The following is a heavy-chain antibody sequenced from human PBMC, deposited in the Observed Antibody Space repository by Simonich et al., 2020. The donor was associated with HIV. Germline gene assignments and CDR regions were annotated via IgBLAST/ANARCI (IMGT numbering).Heavy chain of an antibody. D-gene: IGHD2-2*02. Sequence: RVTMTTDTSTSTAYMELRSLRSDDTAVYYCARGRLYPKYYFDYWGQGTLVTVSS. J-gene: IGHJ4*02. CDR3: ARGRLYPKYYFDY. V-gene: IGHV1-18*01.